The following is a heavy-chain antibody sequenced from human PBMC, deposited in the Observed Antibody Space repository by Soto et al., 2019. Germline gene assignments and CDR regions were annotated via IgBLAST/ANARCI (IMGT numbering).Heavy chain of an antibody. CDR1: GFTVCSYA. CDR2: ISGSGGSP. V-gene: IGHV3-23*01. D-gene: IGHD3-3*01. CDR3: AKSPGPRFWSGHYRDY. Sequence: GGSPRLCCAACGFTVCSYAMSGVRQDPGKGLEWVSAISGSGGSPYYADSVKGRFTISRDNSKNALYLQMNSLRAEDTAVYFCAKSPGPRFWSGHYRDYWGQGTLVTVSS. J-gene: IGHJ4*02.